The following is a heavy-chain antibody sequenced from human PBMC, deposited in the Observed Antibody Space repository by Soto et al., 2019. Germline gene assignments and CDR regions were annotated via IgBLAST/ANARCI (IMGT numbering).Heavy chain of an antibody. J-gene: IGHJ4*02. V-gene: IGHV4-59*12. CDR2: IYYSGST. Sequence: SETLSLTCTVSGGSISSYYWSWIRQPPGKGLEWIGYIYYSGSTNYNPSLKSRVTISVDTSKNQFSLNLSSVTAADTAVYYCSRGGYSYVKHFDYWGQGALVTVSS. CDR3: SRGGYSYVKHFDY. D-gene: IGHD5-18*01. CDR1: GGSISSYY.